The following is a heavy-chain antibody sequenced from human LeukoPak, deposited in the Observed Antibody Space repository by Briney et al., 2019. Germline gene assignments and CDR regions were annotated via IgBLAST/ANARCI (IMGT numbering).Heavy chain of an antibody. Sequence: SGPALVKPTQTLTLTCTFSGFSLSTSGMRVSWIRQPPGKALEWLARTDWDDDKFYSTSLKTRLTISKDTSKNQVVLTMTNMDPVDTATYYCARELRLFYYYYMDVWGKGTTVTVSS. CDR2: TDWDDDK. J-gene: IGHJ6*03. D-gene: IGHD1-26*01. CDR1: GFSLSTSGMR. V-gene: IGHV2-70*04. CDR3: ARELRLFYYYYMDV.